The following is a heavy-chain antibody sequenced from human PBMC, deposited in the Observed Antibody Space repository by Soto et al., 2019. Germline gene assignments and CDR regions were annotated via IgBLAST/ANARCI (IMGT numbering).Heavy chain of an antibody. CDR2: INHSGST. Sequence: QVQLQQWGAGLLKPSETLSLTCAVYGGSFSGYYWGWIRQPPGKGLAWIGEINHSGSTNYNPSLKCREPISVDTSKYQSALKVRSVNAADTAVDYCARVPLNPPGGFAYWGRGTLDTVSS. J-gene: IGHJ4*02. V-gene: IGHV4-34*01. D-gene: IGHD2-15*01. CDR3: ARVPLNPPGGFAY. CDR1: GGSFSGYY.